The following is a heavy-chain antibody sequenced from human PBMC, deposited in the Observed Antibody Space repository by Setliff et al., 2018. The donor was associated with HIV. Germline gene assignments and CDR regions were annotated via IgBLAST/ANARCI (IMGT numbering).Heavy chain of an antibody. D-gene: IGHD4-17*01. Sequence: SCKASGFNFNNYAMHWVRQSPGKGLEWVSGISWNSDIIGYADSAEGRFTISRDNARNSLYLQMSGLTAEDTAVYYCVRPPDVMTKVTKANCWGRGTLVTVSS. CDR1: GFNFNNYA. CDR2: ISWNSDII. V-gene: IGHV3-9*01. J-gene: IGHJ2*01. CDR3: VRPPDVMTKVTKANC.